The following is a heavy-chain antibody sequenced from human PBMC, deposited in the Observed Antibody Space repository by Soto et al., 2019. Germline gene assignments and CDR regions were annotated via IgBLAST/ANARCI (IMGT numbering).Heavy chain of an antibody. D-gene: IGHD4-4*01. J-gene: IGHJ4*02. CDR3: ARRHRPPYTSDY. V-gene: IGHV3-74*01. CDR1: GFTFSSYW. CDR2: INDDGRRT. Sequence: EVQLVESGGGLVQPGGSLRLSCAASGFTFSSYWMHWVRQAPGKGLEWVSRINDDGRRTSYADSVKGRFTISRDNAKNMLYLQMNSLRDDDTAIYYSARRHRPPYTSDYWGQGTLVTVSS.